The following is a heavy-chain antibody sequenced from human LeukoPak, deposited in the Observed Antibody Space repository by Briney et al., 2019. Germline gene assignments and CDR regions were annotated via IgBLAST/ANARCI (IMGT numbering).Heavy chain of an antibody. Sequence: GGSLRLSCAASGFTFSKYDLSWVRQAPGKGLECVSAIDRGVGSTYYADSVKGRFTISRDNSKNTLYLQMSSLRAEDTAVYYCGFDYRSYWGQGTLVTVSS. J-gene: IGHJ4*02. V-gene: IGHV3-23*01. CDR1: GFTFSKYD. CDR3: GFDYRSY. CDR2: IDRGVGST. D-gene: IGHD4-11*01.